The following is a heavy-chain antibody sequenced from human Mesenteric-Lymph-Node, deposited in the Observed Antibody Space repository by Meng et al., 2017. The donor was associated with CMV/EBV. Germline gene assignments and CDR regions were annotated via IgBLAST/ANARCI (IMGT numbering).Heavy chain of an antibody. J-gene: IGHJ3*02. CDR1: GYSFTNHW. CDR2: IYPGDSDT. D-gene: IGHD6-6*01. V-gene: IGHV5-51*01. CDR3: ARLRSSRAFDI. Sequence: GGSLRLSCKGSGYSFTNHWIGWVRQMPGKGLEWMGIIYPGDSDTRYSPSFQGQVTISADKSISTAYLQWSSLKASDTAMYYCARLRSSRAFDIWGQGTMVTVSS.